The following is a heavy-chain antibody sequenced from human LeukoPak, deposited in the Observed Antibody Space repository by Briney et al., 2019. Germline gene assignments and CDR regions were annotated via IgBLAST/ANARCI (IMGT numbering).Heavy chain of an antibody. V-gene: IGHV4-59*01. D-gene: IGHD3-22*01. CDR2: ISDSGDT. CDR3: ARDSYYDSSGYFNDTFDM. J-gene: IGHJ3*02. Sequence: SETLSLTCTVSGXSISSYYWSWIRQPPGKGLEWIGHISDSGDTNYNPSLKSRITISVDPSKNQFSLKLSSVTAADTAVYYCARDSYYDSSGYFNDTFDMWGQGTVVTVSS. CDR1: GXSISSYY.